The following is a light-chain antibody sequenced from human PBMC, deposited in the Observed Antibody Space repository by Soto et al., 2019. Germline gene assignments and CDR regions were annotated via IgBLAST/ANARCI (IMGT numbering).Light chain of an antibody. Sequence: QSALTQPRSVSGSPGQSVTISCTGTSSDVGGYDFVSWYQQHPGKAPKLIIFDVTKRPSGVPDRFSGSKSGNSASLTISGLQAEDEADYFCCSYAGSYTLGVFGGGTKVTVL. CDR3: CSYAGSYTLGV. V-gene: IGLV2-11*01. CDR2: DVT. J-gene: IGLJ3*02. CDR1: SSDVGGYDF.